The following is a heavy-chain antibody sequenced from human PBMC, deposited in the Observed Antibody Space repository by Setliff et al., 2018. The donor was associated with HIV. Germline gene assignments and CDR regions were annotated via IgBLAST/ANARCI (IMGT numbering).Heavy chain of an antibody. CDR2: MFRTGTS. J-gene: IGHJ4*02. V-gene: IGHV4-38-2*02. D-gene: IGHD4-17*01. Sequence: KASETLSLTCSVSGYSIRSGYYWGWIRQSPGKGLEWIGTMFRTGTSYYNPSLTSRVTISQDTSKNQFSLALTSVTAADTAVYYCATVDGARYLDYWGQGKLVTVSS. CDR1: GYSIRSGYY. CDR3: ATVDGARYLDY.